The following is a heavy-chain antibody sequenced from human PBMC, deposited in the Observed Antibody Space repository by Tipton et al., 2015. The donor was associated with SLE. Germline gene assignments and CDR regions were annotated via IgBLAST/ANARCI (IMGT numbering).Heavy chain of an antibody. CDR1: GGSISSGGYY. CDR3: AVGFDNYYGSGSYMY. CDR2: IYYSGST. Sequence: TLSLTCTVSGGSISSGGYYWSWIRQHPGKGLEWIGDIYYSGSTYYNPSRKSRITISVDTSKNQFSLKLTSVTAADTAGYYCAVGFDNYYGSGSYMYWGQGTLVTVSS. D-gene: IGHD3-10*01. J-gene: IGHJ4*02. V-gene: IGHV4-31*03.